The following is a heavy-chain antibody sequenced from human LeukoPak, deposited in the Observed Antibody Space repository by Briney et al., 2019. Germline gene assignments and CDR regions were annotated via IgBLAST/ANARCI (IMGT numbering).Heavy chain of an antibody. CDR3: ARGRSRSSPWDPDY. CDR1: GDSVSSNSAA. J-gene: IGHJ4*02. CDR2: TYYRSKWYN. V-gene: IGHV6-1*01. D-gene: IGHD6-13*01. Sequence: SQTLSLTCAISGDSVSSNSAAWNWIRQSPSRGLEWLGRTYYRSKWYNDYAVSVKSRITINPDTSKNQFSLKLSSVTAADTAVYYCARGRSRSSPWDPDYWGQGTLVTVSS.